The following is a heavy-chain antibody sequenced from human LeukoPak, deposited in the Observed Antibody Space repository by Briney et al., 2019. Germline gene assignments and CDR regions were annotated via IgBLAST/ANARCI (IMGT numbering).Heavy chain of an antibody. CDR3: AKKTRRKYDYVWGSYRPYYFDY. D-gene: IGHD3-16*02. CDR1: GFTFSSYG. CDR2: ISGSGGST. J-gene: IGHJ4*02. V-gene: IGHV3-23*01. Sequence: GGSLRLSCAASGFTFSSYGMGWVHQAPGKGLEWVSAISGSGGSTYYADSVKGRFTISRDNSKNTLYLQMNSLRAEDTAVYYCAKKTRRKYDYVWGSYRPYYFDYWGQGTLVTVSS.